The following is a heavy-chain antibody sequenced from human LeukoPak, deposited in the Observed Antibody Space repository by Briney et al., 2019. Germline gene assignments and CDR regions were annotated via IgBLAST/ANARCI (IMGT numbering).Heavy chain of an antibody. D-gene: IGHD3-16*01. CDR1: GFTFSSYA. CDR3: ARDRGRYAFDI. J-gene: IGHJ3*02. V-gene: IGHV3-30-3*01. Sequence: GRSLRLSCAASGFTFSSYAMHWVRQAPGKGLEWVAVISYDGSNKYYADSVKGRFTISRDNSKNTLYLQMNSLRAEDTAVYYCARDRGRYAFDIWGQGTMVTVSS. CDR2: ISYDGSNK.